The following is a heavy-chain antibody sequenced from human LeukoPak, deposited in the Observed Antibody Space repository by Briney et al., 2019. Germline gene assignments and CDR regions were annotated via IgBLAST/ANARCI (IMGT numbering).Heavy chain of an antibody. CDR2: IYHSGST. J-gene: IGHJ3*02. V-gene: IGHV4-38-2*02. CDR1: GYSISSAYY. Sequence: ETLSLTCNVSGYSISSAYYWGWIRQPPGKGLEWIGSIYHSGSTYYYPSLKSRLTISVHKSKNQFSLKLSSVTAADTAVYYCARDTALFRAYDIWGQGTLVTVSS. CDR3: ARDTALFRAYDI.